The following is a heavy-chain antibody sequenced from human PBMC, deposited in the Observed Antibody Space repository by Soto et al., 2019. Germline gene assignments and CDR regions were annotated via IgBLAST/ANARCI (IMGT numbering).Heavy chain of an antibody. Sequence: QVHLVQSGAEVKKPGASVKVSCKGSGYGFTTYGITWVRQAPGQGLEWMAWISAHNGNTNYAQKVQGRDTVTRDTSTSTAYMELRSLRYDDTAVYYCARGRYGGYWGQGALVTVSS. CDR1: GYGFTTYG. CDR3: ARGRYGGY. CDR2: ISAHNGNT. V-gene: IGHV1-18*01. D-gene: IGHD3-10*01. J-gene: IGHJ4*02.